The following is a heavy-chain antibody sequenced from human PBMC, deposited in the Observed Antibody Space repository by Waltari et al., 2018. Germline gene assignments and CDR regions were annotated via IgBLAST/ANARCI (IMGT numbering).Heavy chain of an antibody. Sequence: EVQLVESGGGLVKPGGSLRLSCSASGFPFSKAWMNWMRQAPGKGREWVGRIKSAVDGGTTDYAAPVQGRFTISRDDSKNTWYLQMSSLRTEDTAVYYCLFVDTALIIPDVFDLWGQGTLVTVSS. J-gene: IGHJ3*01. D-gene: IGHD5-18*01. CDR1: GFPFSKAW. V-gene: IGHV3-15*01. CDR3: LFVDTALIIPDVFDL. CDR2: IKSAVDGGTT.